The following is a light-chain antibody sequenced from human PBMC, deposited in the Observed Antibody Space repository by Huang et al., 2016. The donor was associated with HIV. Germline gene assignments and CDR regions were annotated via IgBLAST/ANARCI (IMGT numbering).Light chain of an antibody. V-gene: IGKV3-15*01. CDR2: SAS. CDR1: QSVTSH. J-gene: IGKJ1*01. CDR3: QHYNNWPWWT. Sequence: EVVMTQSPAILSVSPGERATLSCRARQSVTSHLAWYQQKPGQAPRLLIYSASTRATGIPARFSGSGSGTEYTLTISSLQSEDFAVYYCQHYNNWPWWTFGQGTKVEIK.